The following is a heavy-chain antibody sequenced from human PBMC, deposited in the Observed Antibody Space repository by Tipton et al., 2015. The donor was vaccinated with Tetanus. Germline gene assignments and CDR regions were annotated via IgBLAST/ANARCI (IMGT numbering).Heavy chain of an antibody. Sequence: SLRLSCAASGFTVSNSYMTWVRQAPGKGLGWVSSIFNYGGTYSADSVKGRFTISRDNSKNTLYLQMNSLRAEDTAVYYCGGFSFSDDLDIWGRGTMVTVSS. CDR1: GFTVSNSY. V-gene: IGHV3-53*01. CDR2: IFNYGGT. J-gene: IGHJ3*02. CDR3: GGFSFSDDLDI. D-gene: IGHD2-15*01.